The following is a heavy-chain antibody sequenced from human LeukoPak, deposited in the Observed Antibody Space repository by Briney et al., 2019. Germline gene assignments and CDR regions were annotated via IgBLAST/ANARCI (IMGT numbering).Heavy chain of an antibody. J-gene: IGHJ4*02. V-gene: IGHV3-23*01. Sequence: GGSLRLSCAASGFTFSSYAMNWVRQAPGKGLEWVSVISGGAGSTYYTDSVKGRFTISRDNSKNTLFLQMNTLRAEDTALYYCAKAPFDCSYTSCSNSFDYWGQGTLVTVSS. CDR3: AKAPFDCSYTSCSNSFDY. CDR1: GFTFSSYA. D-gene: IGHD2-2*01. CDR2: ISGGAGST.